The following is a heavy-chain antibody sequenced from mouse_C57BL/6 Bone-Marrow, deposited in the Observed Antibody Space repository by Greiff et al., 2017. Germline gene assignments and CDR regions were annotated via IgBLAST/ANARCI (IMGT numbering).Heavy chain of an antibody. Sequence: QVQLQQSGAELVRPGTSVKMSCKASGYTFTNYWIGWAKQRPGHGLEWIGDIYPGGGYTNYNEKFKGKATLTADKSSGTAYMQFSSLTSEDSAIYYCARCDYYYAMDYWGQGTSVTVSS. V-gene: IGHV1-63*01. CDR1: GYTFTNYW. CDR3: ARCDYYYAMDY. D-gene: IGHD2-4*01. J-gene: IGHJ4*01. CDR2: IYPGGGYT.